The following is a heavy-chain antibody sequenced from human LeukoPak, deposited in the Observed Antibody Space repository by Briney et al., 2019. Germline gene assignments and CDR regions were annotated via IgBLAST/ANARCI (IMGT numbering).Heavy chain of an antibody. CDR1: GFSVSGNY. Sequence: PGGSLRLSCAASGFSVSGNYMSWVRQAPGKGLEFVSLINTGATTYYADSVKGRFTISRDNAKNTFYLQMNRLRAEDTAVYCCARVASDSRGWYHFDLWGPGTLVTVSS. V-gene: IGHV3-53*01. CDR2: INTGATT. J-gene: IGHJ4*02. D-gene: IGHD6-19*01. CDR3: ARVASDSRGWYHFDL.